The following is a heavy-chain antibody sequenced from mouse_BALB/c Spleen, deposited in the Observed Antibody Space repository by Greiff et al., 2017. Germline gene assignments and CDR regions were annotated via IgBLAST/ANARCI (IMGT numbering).Heavy chain of an antibody. CDR2: ISSGGSYT. CDR3: TRTMITTGAMDY. V-gene: IGHV5-6-4*01. D-gene: IGHD2-4*01. Sequence: DVHLVESGGGLVKPGGSLKLSCAASGFTFSSYTMSWVRQTPEKRLEWVATISSGGSYTYYPDSVKGRFTISRDNAKNTLYLQMSSLKSEDTAMYYCTRTMITTGAMDYWGQGTSVTVSS. J-gene: IGHJ4*01. CDR1: GFTFSSYT.